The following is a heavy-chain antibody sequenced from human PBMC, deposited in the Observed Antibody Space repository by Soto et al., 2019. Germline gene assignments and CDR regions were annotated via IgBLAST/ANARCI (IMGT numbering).Heavy chain of an antibody. CDR3: AITRLSDRSGFHRDAFDI. J-gene: IGHJ3*02. D-gene: IGHD3-22*01. Sequence: PGGSLRLSCAASGFTFNYYSMNWVRQAPGKGLEWVSGISGNGKSTYYTDSVRGRFTISRDNSKNTLLLQMNSLSAEDTALYYCAITRLSDRSGFHRDAFDIWGQGTTVTVSS. CDR2: ISGNGKST. V-gene: IGHV3-23*01. CDR1: GFTFNYYS.